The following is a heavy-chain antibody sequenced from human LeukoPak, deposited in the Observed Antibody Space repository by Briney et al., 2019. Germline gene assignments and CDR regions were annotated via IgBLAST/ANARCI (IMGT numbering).Heavy chain of an antibody. V-gene: IGHV3-23*01. CDR3: AKDGGLWVSAHWGDS. D-gene: IGHD7-27*01. J-gene: IGHJ4*02. CDR1: GFTFSSYT. CDR2: ITTSDGNT. Sequence: GGSLRHSCAASGFTFSSYTMSWVRQAPGKGLEWVSTITTSDGNTYYADSVKGRFTVSRDNSKNTLFLQMNSLRAEDTAVYYCAKDGGLWVSAHWGDSWGRGTLVTVSS.